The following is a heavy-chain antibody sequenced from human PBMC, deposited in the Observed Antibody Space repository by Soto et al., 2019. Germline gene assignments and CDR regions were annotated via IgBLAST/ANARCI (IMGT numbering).Heavy chain of an antibody. V-gene: IGHV5-51*01. CDR1: GYSFTSYW. J-gene: IGHJ6*02. D-gene: IGHD6-13*01. Sequence: PGESLKISCKGSGYSFTSYWIGWVRQMPGKGLEWMGIIYPGDSDTRYSPSFQGQVTISADKSISTAYLQWSSLKASDTAMYYCARHLGIAAADNYYYGMDVWGQGTTVTVSS. CDR3: ARHLGIAAADNYYYGMDV. CDR2: IYPGDSDT.